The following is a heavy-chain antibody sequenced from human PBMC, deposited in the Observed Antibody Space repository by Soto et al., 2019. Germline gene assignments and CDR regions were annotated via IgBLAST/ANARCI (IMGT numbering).Heavy chain of an antibody. CDR3: VKYYFDSSGYYGLNAFDI. D-gene: IGHD3-22*01. Sequence: ASVKVSCKASGYIFTNYYMHWVRQAPGQGPEWMGLINPSGGSTTYAQKFQGRVTISRDNSKNTLYLQMSSLRAEDTAVYYCVKYYFDSSGYYGLNAFDIWGQGTMVTVSS. CDR2: INPSGGST. V-gene: IGHV1-46*01. J-gene: IGHJ3*02. CDR1: GYIFTNYY.